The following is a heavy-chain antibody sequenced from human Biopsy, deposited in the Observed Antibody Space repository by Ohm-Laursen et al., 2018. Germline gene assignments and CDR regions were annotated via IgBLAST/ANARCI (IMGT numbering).Heavy chain of an antibody. Sequence: SSLRPSCAASGFTFSSYGMHWVRQAPGKGLEWVAVIWYDGSNKYYADSVKGRFTISRDNSKNTLFLQMNNLRAEDTAVYYCARDRYYGSANYFGYYNMDVWGQGTTVTVSS. J-gene: IGHJ6*02. CDR2: IWYDGSNK. CDR1: GFTFSSYG. V-gene: IGHV3-33*01. D-gene: IGHD3-10*01. CDR3: ARDRYYGSANYFGYYNMDV.